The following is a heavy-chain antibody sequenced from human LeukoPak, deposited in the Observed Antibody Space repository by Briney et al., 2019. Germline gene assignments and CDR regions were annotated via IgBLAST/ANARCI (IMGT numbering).Heavy chain of an antibody. V-gene: IGHV1-2*02. CDR3: ARGPLTYTGSSYWYFDL. Sequence: ASVKVSCKASGNTFTDYYMHWVQQAPGQGLEWMGWINPNSGGTNYAQNFQGRVTMTRDTSISTAYMDLSRLRSDDTAVYYCARGPLTYTGSSYWYFDLWGRGTRVTVSS. D-gene: IGHD1-26*01. CDR2: INPNSGGT. CDR1: GNTFTDYY. J-gene: IGHJ2*01.